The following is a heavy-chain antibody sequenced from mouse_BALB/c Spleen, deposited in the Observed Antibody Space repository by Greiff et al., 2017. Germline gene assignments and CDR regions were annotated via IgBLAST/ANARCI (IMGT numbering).Heavy chain of an antibody. V-gene: IGHV5-17*02. CDR1: GFTFSSFG. Sequence: EVQVVESGGGLVQPGGSRKLSCAASGFTFSSFGMHWVRQAPEKGLEWVAYISSGSSTIYYADTVKGRFTISRDNPKNTLFLQMTSLRSEDTAMYYCARDRYYAMDYWGQGTAGTGSS. J-gene: IGHJ4*01. CDR2: ISSGSSTI. CDR3: ARDRYYAMDY. D-gene: IGHD2-14*01.